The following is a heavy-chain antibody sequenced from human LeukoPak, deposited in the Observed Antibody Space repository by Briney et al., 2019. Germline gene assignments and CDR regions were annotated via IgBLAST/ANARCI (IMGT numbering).Heavy chain of an antibody. D-gene: IGHD6-25*01. CDR2: IHYSGNT. Sequence: PSETLSLTCTVSGGSITTTTYYWGWIRQPPGKGLEWIGSIHYSGNTYYNPSLKSRVTISLDTSKNQFSLKVGSVTAADTAIYYCAKDFSSASYTYYYYYMDVWGKGTTVTVSS. J-gene: IGHJ6*03. CDR3: AKDFSSASYTYYYYYMDV. CDR1: GGSITTTTYY. V-gene: IGHV4-39*07.